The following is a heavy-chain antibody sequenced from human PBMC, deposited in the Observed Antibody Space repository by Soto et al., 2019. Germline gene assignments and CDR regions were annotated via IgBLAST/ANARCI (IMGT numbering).Heavy chain of an antibody. CDR1: GYTFTSYS. D-gene: IGHD3-10*01. J-gene: IGHJ4*02. CDR2: INGNNGNT. Sequence: QVQLVQSGAEEKKPGASVKVSCKASGYTFTSYSMHWVRQAPGQRLEWMGWINGNNGNTRYSQNFLGRVTITRDTSASTDYMELGSLRSEDTAVYYCARPMNYNDYLDYWGQGTLVTVSS. CDR3: ARPMNYNDYLDY. V-gene: IGHV1-3*05.